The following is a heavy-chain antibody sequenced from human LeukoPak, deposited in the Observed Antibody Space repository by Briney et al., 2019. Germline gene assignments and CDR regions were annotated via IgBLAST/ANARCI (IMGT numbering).Heavy chain of an antibody. CDR2: ISSSSSYI. Sequence: GGSLRLSCAASGFTFSSYSMNWVRQAPGKGLEWVSSISSSSSYIYYADSVKGRFTISRDNAKNSLYLQMNSLRAEDTAVYYCGRLAHNAWYAVDYWGQGTLVTVSS. J-gene: IGHJ4*02. CDR1: GFTFSSYS. V-gene: IGHV3-21*01. CDR3: GRLAHNAWYAVDY. D-gene: IGHD2-2*01.